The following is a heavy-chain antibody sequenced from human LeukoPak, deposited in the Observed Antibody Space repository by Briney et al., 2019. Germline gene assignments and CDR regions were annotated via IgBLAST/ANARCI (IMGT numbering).Heavy chain of an antibody. CDR1: GFTFSSYA. D-gene: IGHD3-22*01. J-gene: IGHJ6*02. CDR3: ARARPWDSSRSYYFGMDV. Sequence: PGGSLRLSCEASGFTFSSYAIRWVRKAPGTGLEWVSSIPGSGGATYYADSVRGRFSISRDSSKNTVYLQMNSLRDEDTAVYYCARARPWDSSRSYYFGMDVWGHGTTVTVSS. CDR2: IPGSGGAT. V-gene: IGHV3-23*01.